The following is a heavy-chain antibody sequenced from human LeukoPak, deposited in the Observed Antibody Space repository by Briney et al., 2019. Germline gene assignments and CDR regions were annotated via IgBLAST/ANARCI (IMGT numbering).Heavy chain of an antibody. CDR3: ARERPGSLDY. D-gene: IGHD1-1*01. CDR2: INAGNGDT. V-gene: IGHV1-3*01. CDR1: GYTFTSYA. J-gene: IGHJ4*02. Sequence: ASVKVSCKASGYTFTSYAMHWVRQAPGQRLEWMGWINAGNGDTKCSQKFQGRVTITRDTSASTAYMELSSLRSEDTAVYYCARERPGSLDYWGQGTLVTVSS.